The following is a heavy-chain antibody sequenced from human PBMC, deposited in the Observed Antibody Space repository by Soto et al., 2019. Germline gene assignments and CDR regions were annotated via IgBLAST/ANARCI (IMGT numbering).Heavy chain of an antibody. CDR3: GGVKGWGESGFDY. J-gene: IGHJ4*02. V-gene: IGHV4-59*01. CDR2: IYYTGYT. CDR1: GGSISSYY. D-gene: IGHD3-16*01. Sequence: PSETLSLTCTVSGGSISSYYWSWIRQSPGKGLEWIGYIYYTGYTNYNPSLKSRVTISVDTSKNQFSLNVSSVTAADPAVYYCGGVKGWGESGFDYGGRGTLVTVSS.